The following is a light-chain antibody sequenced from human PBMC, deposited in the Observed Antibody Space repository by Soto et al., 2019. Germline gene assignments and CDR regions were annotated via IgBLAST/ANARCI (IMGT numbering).Light chain of an antibody. V-gene: IGLV1-44*01. CDR2: SNN. J-gene: IGLJ1*01. CDR1: SSNIGSNT. Sequence: QSVLTQPPSASGTPGQSVTISCSGSSSNIGSNTVNWYQQLPGTAPKLLIYSNNQRPSGVPDRFSGSKSGTSASLAISGLQSEDEADYCCATWDDSLIAYVFGTGTKVTVL. CDR3: ATWDDSLIAYV.